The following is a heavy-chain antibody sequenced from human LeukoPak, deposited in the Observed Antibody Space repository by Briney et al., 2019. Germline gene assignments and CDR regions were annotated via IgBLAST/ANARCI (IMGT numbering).Heavy chain of an antibody. V-gene: IGHV4-38-2*01. CDR3: ARQGSLLTGAFDI. CDR1: GYSISSGYY. Sequence: PSETLSLTCAVSGYSISSGYYWGWIRQPPGKGLEWIGSIYHSGSTYYNPSLKSRVTISVDTSKNQFSLKLSSVTAADTAVYYCARQGSLLTGAFDIWGQGTMVTISS. D-gene: IGHD4/OR15-4a*01. J-gene: IGHJ3*02. CDR2: IYHSGST.